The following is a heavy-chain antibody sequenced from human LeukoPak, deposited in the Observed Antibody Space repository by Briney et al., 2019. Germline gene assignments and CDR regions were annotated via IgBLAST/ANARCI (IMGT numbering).Heavy chain of an antibody. CDR3: LRGDRRDY. CDR2: IDSSGGYM. CDR1: GLTFNTYS. V-gene: IGHV3-21*06. J-gene: IGHJ4*02. Sequence: RTGGSLRLSCEASGLTFNTYSMNWARQAPGKGLEWVSSIDSSGGYMFYADSVKGRFIISRDNAKDSLYLQMNSLRVEDTAVYYCLRGDRRDYWGQGTLVTVSS.